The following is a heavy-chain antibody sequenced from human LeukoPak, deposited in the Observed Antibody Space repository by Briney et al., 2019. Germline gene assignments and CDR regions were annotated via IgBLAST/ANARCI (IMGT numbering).Heavy chain of an antibody. CDR3: AREKLSFFDSSGYFDY. D-gene: IGHD3-22*01. V-gene: IGHV3-48*03. Sequence: GSLRLSCAASGFTFSSYEMNWVRQAPGKGLEWVSFISSSGSAIHYADSVRGRFTISRDNAKNSLYLQMSRLRAEDTAVYYCAREKLSFFDSSGYFDYWGQGTLVTVSS. CDR1: GFTFSSYE. J-gene: IGHJ4*02. CDR2: ISSSGSAI.